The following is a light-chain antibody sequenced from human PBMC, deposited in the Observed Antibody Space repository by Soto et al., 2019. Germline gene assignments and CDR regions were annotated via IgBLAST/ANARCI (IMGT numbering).Light chain of an antibody. CDR2: RTD. J-gene: IGLJ2*01. CDR3: ASWDDMLSGPV. CDR1: RSNIGSNT. Sequence: QSALTQPPSASGAPGQRVTISCSGSRSNIGSNTVHWYQQFPGTAPKLLVYRTDHRPSGVPDRFSGSKSGTSASLAISGLQSEDESYYYCASWDDMLSGPVLGGGTKANRP. V-gene: IGLV1-44*01.